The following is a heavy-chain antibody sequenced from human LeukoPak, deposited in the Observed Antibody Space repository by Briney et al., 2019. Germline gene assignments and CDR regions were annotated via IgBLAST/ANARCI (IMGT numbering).Heavy chain of an antibody. Sequence: GASVKVSCKASGYTFTSYGIIWVRQAPGQGLEWMGWISAYNGNTNYAQKLQGRVTMTTDTSTSTAYMELRSLRSDDTAVYYCAREVTGYYYGSGSYQNFDYWGQGTLVTVSS. V-gene: IGHV1-18*01. CDR2: ISAYNGNT. J-gene: IGHJ4*02. CDR1: GYTFTSYG. CDR3: AREVTGYYYGSGSYQNFDY. D-gene: IGHD3-10*01.